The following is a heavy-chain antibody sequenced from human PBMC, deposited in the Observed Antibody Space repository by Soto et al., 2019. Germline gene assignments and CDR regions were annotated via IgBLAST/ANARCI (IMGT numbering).Heavy chain of an antibody. V-gene: IGHV3-48*01. CDR3: ARDLPPLFDY. CDR2: ISSSSSTI. Sequence: GGSLRLSCAASGFTFSSYSMNWVRQAPGKGLEWVSYISSSSSTIYYADSVKGRFTISRDNAKNSLYLQMNSLRAEDTAVYYCARDLPPLFDYWGQGTLVTVSS. J-gene: IGHJ4*02. CDR1: GFTFSSYS.